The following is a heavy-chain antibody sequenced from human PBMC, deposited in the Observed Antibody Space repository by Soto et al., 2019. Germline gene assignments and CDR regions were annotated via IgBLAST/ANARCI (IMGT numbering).Heavy chain of an antibody. CDR2: INAGNGNT. Sequence: ASVKVSCKASGYTFTSYAMHWVRQAPGQRLEWMGWINAGNGNTKYSQKFQGRVTITRDTSASTAYMELSSLRSEDTAVYYCSRHVPAAGYYYGIDVWGQGTTVTVSS. V-gene: IGHV1-3*01. CDR3: SRHVPAAGYYYGIDV. D-gene: IGHD2-2*01. J-gene: IGHJ6*02. CDR1: GYTFTSYA.